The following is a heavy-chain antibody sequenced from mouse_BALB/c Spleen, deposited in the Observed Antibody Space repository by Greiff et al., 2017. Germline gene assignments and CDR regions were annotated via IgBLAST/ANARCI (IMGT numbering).Heavy chain of an antibody. D-gene: IGHD2-3*01. CDR2: IDPANGNT. CDR3: ANWDGYYVGFAY. J-gene: IGHJ3*01. V-gene: IGHV14-3*02. Sequence: EVQLQQSGAELVKPGASVKLSCTASGFNIKDTYMHWVKQRPEQGLEWIGRIDPANGNTKYDPKFQGKATITADTSSNTAYLQLSSLTSEDTAVYYCANWDGYYVGFAYWGQGTLVTVSA. CDR1: GFNIKDTY.